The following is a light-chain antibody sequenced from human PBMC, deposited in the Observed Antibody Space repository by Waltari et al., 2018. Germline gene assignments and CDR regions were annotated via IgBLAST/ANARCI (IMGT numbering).Light chain of an antibody. Sequence: IVLTQSPDTLSLSPWQRATLPCRASQTINNNFLVWYQQKPGQAPRLIIHGASSRATGFPDRFSGSGSGTDFTLTISSLKPEDSAVYYCQQYDGSVLTFGGGTKVEI. CDR1: QTINNNF. V-gene: IGKV3-20*01. CDR3: QQYDGSVLT. CDR2: GAS. J-gene: IGKJ4*01.